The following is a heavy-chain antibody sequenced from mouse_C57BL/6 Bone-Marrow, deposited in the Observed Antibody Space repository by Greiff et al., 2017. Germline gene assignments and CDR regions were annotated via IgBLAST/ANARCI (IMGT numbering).Heavy chain of an antibody. CDR3: TRGYYEAY. Sequence: VQLQQSGAELVRPGASVKLSCTASGFNIKDDYMHWVKQRPEQGLEWIGWFDPENGDTEYASKFQGKATITADTSSNTAYLQLSSLTSEDTAVSYCTRGYYEAYWGQGTLVTVSA. J-gene: IGHJ3*01. D-gene: IGHD2-3*01. V-gene: IGHV14-4*01. CDR1: GFNIKDDY. CDR2: FDPENGDT.